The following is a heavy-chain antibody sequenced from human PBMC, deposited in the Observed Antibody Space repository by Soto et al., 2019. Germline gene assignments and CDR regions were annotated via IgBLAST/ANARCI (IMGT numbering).Heavy chain of an antibody. CDR2: ISGSSDRT. J-gene: IGHJ3*01. D-gene: IGHD5-12*01. CDR3: EGSWT. V-gene: IGHV3-23*01. Sequence: EVQVLESGGDLVQPGGSLRLSCAASGFTIRNYAMSWVRQAPGKALDWVSGISGSSDRTYYADSVKGRFTISKDTSSNTLYLQMNSLRVEDTAVYHCEGSWTWGQGTMVTVSS. CDR1: GFTIRNYA.